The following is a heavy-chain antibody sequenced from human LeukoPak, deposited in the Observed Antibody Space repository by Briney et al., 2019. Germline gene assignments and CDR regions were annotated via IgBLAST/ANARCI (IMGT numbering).Heavy chain of an antibody. CDR3: AKNPKTYYYDSGYFDY. Sequence: GGSLRLSCAASGFTFNTYGMSWVRQAPGKGLEWVSGISGSGGATYYADSVKGRFTISRDNSKNALYLQMNSLRAEDTAVYYCAKNPKTYYYDSGYFDYWGQGTLVTVSS. D-gene: IGHD3-22*01. CDR2: ISGSGGAT. CDR1: GFTFNTYG. V-gene: IGHV3-23*01. J-gene: IGHJ4*02.